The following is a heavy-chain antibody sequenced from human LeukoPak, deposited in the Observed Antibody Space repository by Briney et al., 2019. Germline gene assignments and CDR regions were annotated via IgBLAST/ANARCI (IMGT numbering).Heavy chain of an antibody. CDR1: GFTFNIYA. V-gene: IGHV3-23*01. J-gene: IGHJ5*02. CDR3: ARDRTNYHESNVHYYNRDGDH. Sequence: GGSLRLSCAASGFTFNIYAMSWVRLAPGKGLQWVASMCGSAGCTFYADSVKGRFTISRDNSKNTLYLQMNSLRAEDTAIYYCARDRTNYHESNVHYYNRDGDHWGQGTLVTVSS. D-gene: IGHD1-14*01. CDR2: MCGSAGCT.